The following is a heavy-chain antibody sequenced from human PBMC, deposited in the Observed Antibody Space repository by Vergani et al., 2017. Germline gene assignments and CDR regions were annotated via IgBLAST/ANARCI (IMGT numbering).Heavy chain of an antibody. V-gene: IGHV4-39*07. CDR3: ARERCRSTSCYRERYYYYGMDV. CDR1: GGSISSSSYY. J-gene: IGHJ6*02. CDR2: IYYSGST. Sequence: QLQLQESGPGLVKPSETLSLTCTVSGGSISSSSYYWGWIRQPPGKGLEWIGSIYYSGSTYYNPSLKSRVTISVDTSKNQFSLKLSSVTAADTAVYYCARERCRSTSCYRERYYYYGMDVWGQGTTVTVSS. D-gene: IGHD2-2*01.